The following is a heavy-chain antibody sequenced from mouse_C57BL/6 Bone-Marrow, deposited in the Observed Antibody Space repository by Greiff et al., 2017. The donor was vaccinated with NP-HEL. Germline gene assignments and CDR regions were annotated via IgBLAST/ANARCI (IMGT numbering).Heavy chain of an antibody. CDR1: GFTFSSYA. CDR3: ARDYDYDGGLAY. D-gene: IGHD2-4*01. Sequence: DVMLVESGGGLVKPGGSLKLSCAASGFTFSSYAMSWVRQTPEKRLEWVATISDGGSYTYYPDNVKGRFTISRDNAKNNLYLQMSHLKSEDTAMYYCARDYDYDGGLAYWGQGTLVTVSA. V-gene: IGHV5-4*01. CDR2: ISDGGSYT. J-gene: IGHJ3*01.